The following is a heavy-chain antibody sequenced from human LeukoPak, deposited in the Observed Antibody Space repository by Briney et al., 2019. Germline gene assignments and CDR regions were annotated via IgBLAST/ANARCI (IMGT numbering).Heavy chain of an antibody. D-gene: IGHD3-3*01. V-gene: IGHV4-61*01. CDR3: ARDRLIFGVVDAFDI. CDR2: IYYSGST. Sequence: LETLSLTCTVSGGSVSSGSYYWSWIRQPPGKGLEWIGYIYYSGSTNYNPSLKSRVTISVDTSKNQFSLKLSSVTAADTAVYYCARDRLIFGVVDAFDIWGQGTMVTVSS. CDR1: GGSVSSGSYY. J-gene: IGHJ3*02.